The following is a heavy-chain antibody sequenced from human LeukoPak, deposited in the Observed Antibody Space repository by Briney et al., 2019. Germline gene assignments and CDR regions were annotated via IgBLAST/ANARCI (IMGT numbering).Heavy chain of an antibody. CDR2: ISAYNGDT. J-gene: IGHJ5*02. Sequence: GASVKVSCKASGYTFTIYGISWVRQAPGQGLEWMGWISAYNGDTNYAQKLQGRVTMTTETSTSTAYMELRGLRSDDTAVYYCARAAITMIEKGNNWFDPWGQGTLVTVSS. V-gene: IGHV1-18*01. CDR3: ARAAITMIEKGNNWFDP. CDR1: GYTFTIYG. D-gene: IGHD3-22*01.